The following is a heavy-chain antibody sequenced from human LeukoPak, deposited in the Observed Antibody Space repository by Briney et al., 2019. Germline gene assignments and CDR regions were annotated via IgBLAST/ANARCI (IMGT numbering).Heavy chain of an antibody. V-gene: IGHV4-34*01. J-gene: IGHJ5*02. Sequence: SETLSLTCTVSGGSISGFYWSWIRQPPGKGLEWIGEINHSGSTNYNPSLKSRVTISVDTSKNQFSLKLSSVTAADTAVYYCARGGIFHWFDPWGQGTLVTVSS. CDR3: ARGGIFHWFDP. CDR1: GGSISGFY. CDR2: INHSGST. D-gene: IGHD3-3*01.